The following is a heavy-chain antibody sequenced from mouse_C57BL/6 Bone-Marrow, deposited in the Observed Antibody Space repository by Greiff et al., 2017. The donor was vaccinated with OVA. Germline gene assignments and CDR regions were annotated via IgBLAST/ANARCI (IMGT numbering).Heavy chain of an antibody. J-gene: IGHJ1*03. CDR3: ARHADGLYWYFDV. Sequence: EVQVVESGGGLVQPGGSLKLSCAASGFTFSDYYMYWVRQTPEKRLEWVAYISNGGGSTYYPDTVKGRFTISRDNAKNTMYLQMSRLKSEDTAMYYSARHADGLYWYFDVWGTGTTVTVSS. CDR1: GFTFSDYY. V-gene: IGHV5-12*01. D-gene: IGHD2-3*01. CDR2: ISNGGGST.